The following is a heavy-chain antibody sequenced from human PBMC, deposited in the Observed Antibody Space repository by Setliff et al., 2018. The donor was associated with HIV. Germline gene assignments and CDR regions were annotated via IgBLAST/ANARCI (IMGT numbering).Heavy chain of an antibody. J-gene: IGHJ3*02. CDR1: GGTFSSYA. Sequence: ASVKVSCKASGGTFSSYAISWVRQAPGQGLEWMGGIIPIFGTANYAQKFQARVTMTRDSSTSTVYLELRSLRSEDTAVYFCASKGGSENYPDSDAFDIWGQGTLVTVSS. CDR2: IIPIFGTA. CDR3: ASKGGSENYPDSDAFDI. D-gene: IGHD3-10*01. V-gene: IGHV1-69*05.